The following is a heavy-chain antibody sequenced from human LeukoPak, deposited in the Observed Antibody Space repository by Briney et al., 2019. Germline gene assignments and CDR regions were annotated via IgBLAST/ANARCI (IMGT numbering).Heavy chain of an antibody. CDR2: ISSSSSYI. CDR3: ARQGYCSSTSCLYYFDY. CDR1: GFTFSSYS. D-gene: IGHD2-2*01. V-gene: IGHV3-21*01. Sequence: GGSLRLSCAASGFTFSSYSMNWVRQAPGKGLKWVSSISSSSSYIYYADSVKGRFTISRDNAKNSLYLQMNSLRAEDTAVYYCARQGYCSSTSCLYYFDYWGQGTLVTVSS. J-gene: IGHJ4*02.